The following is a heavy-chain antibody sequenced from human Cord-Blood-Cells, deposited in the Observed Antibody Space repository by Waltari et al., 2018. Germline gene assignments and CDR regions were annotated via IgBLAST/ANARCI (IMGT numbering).Heavy chain of an antibody. V-gene: IGHV4-39*01. CDR2: IYYSGST. J-gene: IGHJ5*02. CDR1: GGSISSSSYY. Sequence: QLQLQESGPGLVKPSETLSLTCTVSGGSISSSSYYWGWIRQPPGKGLEWIGSIYYSGSTYYNPSPKSRVTISVDTAKNQFSLKLSSVTAADTAVYYCARHRPGRTIFGVVIINWFDPWGQGTLVTVSS. CDR3: ARHRPGRTIFGVVIINWFDP. D-gene: IGHD3-3*01.